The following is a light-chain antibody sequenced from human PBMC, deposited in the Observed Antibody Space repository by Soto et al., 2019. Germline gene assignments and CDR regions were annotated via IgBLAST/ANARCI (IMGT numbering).Light chain of an antibody. J-gene: IGKJ5*01. CDR2: GAS. Sequence: EIVMTQSPATLSVSPGERATLSCRARQNVSSNLARYQQKPGQAPRLLIYGASTRATGIPARFSGSGSGTEFTLTISSLQSEDFAAYYCQQYNNWTPITFGQGTRLEIK. CDR3: QQYNNWTPIT. CDR1: QNVSSN. V-gene: IGKV3-15*01.